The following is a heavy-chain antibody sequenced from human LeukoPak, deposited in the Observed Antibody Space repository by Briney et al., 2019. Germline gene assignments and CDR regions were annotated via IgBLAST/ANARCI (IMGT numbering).Heavy chain of an antibody. Sequence: SETLSLTCAVYGGSFSGYYWSWIRQPPGKGLEWIGEINQSGSPNYNPSLKSRITISVDTSKNQFSLKLRSVTAADTAVFYCARVIGDVSGYYVDYWGRGALVTVSS. D-gene: IGHD3-22*01. CDR3: ARVIGDVSGYYVDY. V-gene: IGHV4-34*01. CDR1: GGSFSGYY. CDR2: INQSGSP. J-gene: IGHJ4*02.